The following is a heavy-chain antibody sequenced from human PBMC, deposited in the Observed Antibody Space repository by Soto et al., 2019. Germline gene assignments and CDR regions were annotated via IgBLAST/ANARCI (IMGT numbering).Heavy chain of an antibody. CDR1: GGSICSGDYY. D-gene: IGHD3-3*01. CDR3: ARGGRGLRFFDY. J-gene: IGHJ4*02. Sequence: SETLSLTCTVSGGSICSGDYYWSWIRQPPGKGLEWIGYIYYSGSTYYNPSLKSRVTISVDTSKNQFSLKLSSVTAADTAVYYCARGGRGLRFFDYWGQGTLVTVSS. V-gene: IGHV4-30-4*01. CDR2: IYYSGST.